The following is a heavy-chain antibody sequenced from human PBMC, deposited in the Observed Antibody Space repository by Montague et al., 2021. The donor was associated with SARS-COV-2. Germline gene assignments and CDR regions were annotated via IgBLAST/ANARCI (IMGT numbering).Heavy chain of an antibody. CDR3: ARDVGWYSSSWFDY. D-gene: IGHD6-13*01. J-gene: IGHJ4*02. CDR2: IYYSGST. CDR1: GGSISSGDYY. V-gene: IGHV4-31*03. Sequence: TLSLTCTVSGGSISSGDYYWSWIRQHPGKGREGNGYIYYSGSTYYXPSVKSRVTISVDTSKNQLSLKLISVAAADTAVYYCARDVGWYSSSWFDYWGQGTLVTVSS.